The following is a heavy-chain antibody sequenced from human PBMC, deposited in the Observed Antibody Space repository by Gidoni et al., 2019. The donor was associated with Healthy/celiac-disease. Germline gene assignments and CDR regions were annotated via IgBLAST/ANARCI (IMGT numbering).Heavy chain of an antibody. D-gene: IGHD2-2*01. CDR1: GDSFSSNSAA. CDR3: ARDTVVVPALESYYGMDV. J-gene: IGHJ6*02. Sequence: QVQLPQSGPGLVKPSQTLSLTCAISGDSFSSNSAAWNWIRQSPSRGLEWLGSTYYRSKWYNDYAVSVKSRITINPDTSKNQFALQLNSGTPEDTAVYYCARDTVVVPALESYYGMDVWGQGTTVTVSS. V-gene: IGHV6-1*01. CDR2: TYYRSKWYN.